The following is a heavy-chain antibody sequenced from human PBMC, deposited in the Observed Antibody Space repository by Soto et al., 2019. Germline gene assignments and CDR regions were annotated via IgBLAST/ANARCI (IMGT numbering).Heavy chain of an antibody. V-gene: IGHV4-59*08. J-gene: IGHJ4*02. D-gene: IGHD4-17*01. Sequence: PSETLSLTCTVSGFSISGYYWSWIRQPPGKRLEWIGYIYYTGSTNYNPSLRSRVTISIDTSKTQFSLKMNSVTAADTAVYFCGGQDYGAKGYYFENWGQGALVTVSS. CDR2: IYYTGST. CDR1: GFSISGYY. CDR3: GGQDYGAKGYYFEN.